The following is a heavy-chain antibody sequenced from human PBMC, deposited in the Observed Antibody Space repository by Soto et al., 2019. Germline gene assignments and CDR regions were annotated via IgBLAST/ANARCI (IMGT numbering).Heavy chain of an antibody. CDR3: ARDHAR. CDR1: GGSISSYY. Sequence: QVQLQESGPGLVKPSETLSLTCTVSGGSISSYYWSWIRQPPGKGLEWIGYIYYSGSTNYNPSLKCRVTISVDTSKNQFSLKLSSVTAADTAVYYCARDHARWGQGTLVTVSS. V-gene: IGHV4-59*01. J-gene: IGHJ4*02. CDR2: IYYSGST.